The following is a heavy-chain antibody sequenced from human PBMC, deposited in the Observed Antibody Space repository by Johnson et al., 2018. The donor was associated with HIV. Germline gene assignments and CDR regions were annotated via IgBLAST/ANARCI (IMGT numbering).Heavy chain of an antibody. D-gene: IGHD6-13*01. J-gene: IGHJ3*02. CDR1: GFIFSSYE. CDR2: ISSSGNTI. CDR3: AKEAKQHDAFDI. V-gene: IGHV3-48*03. Sequence: VQLVESGGGLVQPGGSLRLSCAASGFIFSSYEMNWVRQAPGKGLEWVSYISSSGNTIYYADSVQGRFTISRDNAKNSLYLQMNSLRAEDTALYYCAKEAKQHDAFDIWGQGTMVTV.